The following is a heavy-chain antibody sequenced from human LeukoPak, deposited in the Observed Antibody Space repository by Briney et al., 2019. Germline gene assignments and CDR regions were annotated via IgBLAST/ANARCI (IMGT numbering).Heavy chain of an antibody. CDR2: ISAYNGNT. J-gene: IGHJ6*03. CDR1: GYTFTSYG. CDR3: ARGGYCSSTSCYYYYYYMDV. V-gene: IGHV1-18*01. D-gene: IGHD2-2*01. Sequence: ASVKVSCKASGYTFTSYGISWVRQAPGQGLEWMGWISAYNGNTNYAQKLQGRVTMTTDTSTSTAYMELRSLRSEDTAVYYCARGGYCSSTSCYYYYYYMDVWGKGTTVTVSS.